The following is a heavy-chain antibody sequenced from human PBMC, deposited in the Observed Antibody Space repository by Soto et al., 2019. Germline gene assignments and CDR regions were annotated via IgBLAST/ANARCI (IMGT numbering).Heavy chain of an antibody. D-gene: IGHD3-16*02. Sequence: EVQLVESGGGLVKPGGSLRLSCAASGVTFSNAWMNWVRQAPGKGLEWVGRLKSKTDGGTTDYAAPVKGRFTISRDDSKNTLYLQMNSLKTEDTAVYYCTPGGFLGELSGPECYFDYWGQGTLVTVSS. CDR2: LKSKTDGGTT. J-gene: IGHJ4*02. CDR3: TPGGFLGELSGPECYFDY. CDR1: GVTFSNAW. V-gene: IGHV3-15*07.